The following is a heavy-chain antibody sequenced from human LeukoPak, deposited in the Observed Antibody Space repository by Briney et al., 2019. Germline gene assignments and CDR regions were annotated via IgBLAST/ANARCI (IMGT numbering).Heavy chain of an antibody. J-gene: IGHJ4*02. V-gene: IGHV1-69*13. CDR3: AGGVDMATISSIFY. CDR2: IIPIFGTA. Sequence: ASVKVSCKASGGTFSSYAISWVRQAPGQGLEWMGGIIPIFGTANYAQKFQGRVTITADESTSTAYMELSSLRSEDTAVYYCAGGVDMATISSIFYWGQGTLVTVSS. D-gene: IGHD5-24*01. CDR1: GGTFSSYA.